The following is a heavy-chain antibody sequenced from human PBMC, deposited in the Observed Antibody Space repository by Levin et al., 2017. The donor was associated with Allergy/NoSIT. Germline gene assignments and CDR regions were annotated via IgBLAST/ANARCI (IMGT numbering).Heavy chain of an antibody. CDR2: IYYSGST. Sequence: GSLRLSCTVSGGSISSYYWSWIRQPPGKGLEWIGYIYYSGSTNYNPSLKSRVTISVDTSKNQFSLKLSSVTAADTAVYYCARGKGYSGYDDRGPFDYWGQGTLVTVSS. V-gene: IGHV4-59*01. CDR3: ARGKGYSGYDDRGPFDY. J-gene: IGHJ4*02. CDR1: GGSISSYY. D-gene: IGHD5-12*01.